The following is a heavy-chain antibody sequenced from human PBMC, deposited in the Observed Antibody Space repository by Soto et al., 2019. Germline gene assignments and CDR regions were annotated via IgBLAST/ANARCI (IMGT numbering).Heavy chain of an antibody. V-gene: IGHV3-15*01. Sequence: GGSLRLSCAASGFTCNTAWMSWVRQAPGKGLEWVGRIKSVGGGGTRDYAAPVKGRFTISRDNSQNTVYLQMNSLKAEDTAVYYCGRASWNYYYYGMDIWGQGTTVTVSS. J-gene: IGHJ6*02. CDR1: GFTCNTAW. D-gene: IGHD1-1*01. CDR2: IKSVGGGGTR. CDR3: GRASWNYYYYGMDI.